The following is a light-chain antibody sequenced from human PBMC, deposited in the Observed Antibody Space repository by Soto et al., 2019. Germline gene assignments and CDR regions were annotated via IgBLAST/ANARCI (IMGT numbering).Light chain of an antibody. CDR3: SSYSSSGTLYV. Sequence: QSALTQPASVSGSPGQSITISCTGSSSDVGEYNSVAWYQQHPDKAPKLMIFDVSSRPSGVSNRFSGSKSGSTASLTISGLQAEDEADYFCSSYSSSGTLYVFGTGTKVTVL. V-gene: IGLV2-14*03. CDR2: DVS. J-gene: IGLJ1*01. CDR1: SSDVGEYNS.